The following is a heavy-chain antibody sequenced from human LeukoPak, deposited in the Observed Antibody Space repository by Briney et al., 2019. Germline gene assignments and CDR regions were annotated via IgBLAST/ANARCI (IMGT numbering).Heavy chain of an antibody. V-gene: IGHV4-61*01. CDR2: IYYSGST. CDR3: ARGASGLRDFDY. CDR1: GGSVSSGSYY. J-gene: IGHJ4*02. D-gene: IGHD2-15*01. Sequence: SETLSLTCTVSGGSVSSGSYYWSWIRQPPGKGLEWIGYIYYSGSTNYNPSLKSRVTISVDKSKNQFSLKLSSVTAADTAVYYCARGASGLRDFDYWGQGTLVTVSS.